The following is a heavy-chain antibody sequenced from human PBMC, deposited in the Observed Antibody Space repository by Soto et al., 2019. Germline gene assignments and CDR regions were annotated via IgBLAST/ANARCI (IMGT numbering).Heavy chain of an antibody. CDR3: AREDLVVVPSALRYYGMDV. V-gene: IGHV1-18*01. CDR2: ISAYKAHT. Sequence: ASVKVSCKASGYTFNSYGITWVRQAPGQGFEWMGWISAYKAHTNYAQKLQGRVTMTTDTSTSTAYMELRSLRSDDTAVYYCAREDLVVVPSALRYYGMDVWGQGTTVTVSS. D-gene: IGHD2-2*01. CDR1: GYTFNSYG. J-gene: IGHJ6*02.